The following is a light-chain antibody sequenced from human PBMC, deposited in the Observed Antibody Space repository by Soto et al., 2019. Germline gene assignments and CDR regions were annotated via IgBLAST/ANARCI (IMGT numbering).Light chain of an antibody. V-gene: IGLV1-40*01. J-gene: IGLJ2*01. CDR3: QSYDCSLSGVV. CDR1: SSNIGARYE. CDR2: EDI. Sequence: QSVLTQPPSVSGAPGQTVTISCTGSSSNIGARYEVHWYQQLPGTAPKLLIHEDIKRPSGIPDRFSGSKSGASASLAITGLLSEDEAEYYCQSYDCSLSGVVFGGGTKLTVL.